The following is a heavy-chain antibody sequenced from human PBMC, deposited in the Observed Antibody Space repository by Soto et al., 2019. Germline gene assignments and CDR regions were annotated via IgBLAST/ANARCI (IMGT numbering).Heavy chain of an antibody. V-gene: IGHV3-23*01. J-gene: IGHJ4*02. D-gene: IGHD5-18*01. CDR2: ISGSGGST. CDR3: AKEGGGSYGASFEY. CDR1: GFTFSSYA. Sequence: LRLSCAASGFTFSSYAMTWVRQAPGKGLEWVSTISGSGGSTYYADSVKARFTISRDNSKNTLYLQMNSLRAEDTAVYYCAKEGGGSYGASFEYWGQGTLVTVS.